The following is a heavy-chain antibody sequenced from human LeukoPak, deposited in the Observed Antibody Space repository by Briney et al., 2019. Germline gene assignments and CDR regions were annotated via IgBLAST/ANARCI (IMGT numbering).Heavy chain of an antibody. CDR3: ARWDSSYYAFDI. Sequence: SETLSLTCTVPGGSISSYYWNWMRQSPGEGLEWIGYIFYNGITNYNPSFKSRVTISVDTPKNQFSLKLTSVTAADTAVYFCARWDSSYYAFDIWGQGTMVTVSS. J-gene: IGHJ3*02. CDR1: GGSISSYY. V-gene: IGHV4-59*08. D-gene: IGHD6-13*01. CDR2: IFYNGIT.